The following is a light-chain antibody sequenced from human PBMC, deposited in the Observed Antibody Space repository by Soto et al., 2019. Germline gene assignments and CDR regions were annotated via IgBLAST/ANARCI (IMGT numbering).Light chain of an antibody. CDR3: QQYNSYPYT. V-gene: IGKV1-5*03. CDR1: QSISSW. Sequence: DIQMTQSPSTLSASVGDRVTITCRASQSISSWLAWYQQKPGKAPKLLIYKASSLESGVPSRFSGSGSGTEFTLPISSLQPDDFATYHCQQYNSYPYTFGQGTKLEIK. J-gene: IGKJ2*01. CDR2: KAS.